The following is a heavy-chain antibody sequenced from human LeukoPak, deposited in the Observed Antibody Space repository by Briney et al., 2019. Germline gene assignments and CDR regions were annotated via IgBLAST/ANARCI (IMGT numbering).Heavy chain of an antibody. CDR3: ARGGYDILTGYYKALDY. CDR2: IYSGGST. Sequence: GGSLRLSCAASGFTVSRNHMSWVRQAPGKGLEWVSVIYSGGSTYDADSVKGRFTISRDNSKNTLYLQMNSLRAEGTAVYYCARGGYDILTGYYKALDYWGQGTLVTVSS. D-gene: IGHD3-9*01. CDR1: GFTVSRNH. J-gene: IGHJ4*02. V-gene: IGHV3-66*01.